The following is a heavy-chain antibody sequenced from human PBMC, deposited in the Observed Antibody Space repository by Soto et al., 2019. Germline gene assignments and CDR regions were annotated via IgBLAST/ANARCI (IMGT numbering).Heavy chain of an antibody. Sequence: PGGFLRLSCAASGLTFSNFCMHWVRQTPGKGLEWVALMTCGGSNKHHADSVKGRVTISRDNSKNTLYLQMNSLRAEDTAVYYCAKENGYSSSWFEFDYWGQGTLVTVSS. CDR2: MTCGGSNK. D-gene: IGHD6-13*01. V-gene: IGHV3-30-3*01. CDR3: AKENGYSSSWFEFDY. CDR1: GLTFSNFC. J-gene: IGHJ4*02.